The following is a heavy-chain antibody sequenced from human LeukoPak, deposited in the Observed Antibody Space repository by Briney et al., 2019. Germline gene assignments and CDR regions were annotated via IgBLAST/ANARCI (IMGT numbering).Heavy chain of an antibody. CDR2: IYYSGST. Sequence: SETLSLTCSVSGGSMNSYYWSWIRQSPGKGLEWIGYIYYSGSTNYNPSLKSRVTISVDTSKNQFSLKLSSVTAADTAVYYCAGEYWGYSGYANEDYFDYWGQGTLVTVSS. V-gene: IGHV4-59*01. J-gene: IGHJ4*02. CDR3: AGEYWGYSGYANEDYFDY. CDR1: GGSMNSYY. D-gene: IGHD5-12*01.